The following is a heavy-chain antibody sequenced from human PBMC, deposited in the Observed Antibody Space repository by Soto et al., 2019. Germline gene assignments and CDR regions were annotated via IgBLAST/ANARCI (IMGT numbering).Heavy chain of an antibody. Sequence: QVQLQESGPGLVKPSETLSLTCTVSGGSISSYYWSWIRQPPGKGLEWIGYIYYSGSTNYNPSLKRRVTISVGTSKNQFSLKLSSVTAADTAVYYCARFYGLDAFEFWGQGTMVTVSS. D-gene: IGHD4-17*01. CDR1: GGSISSYY. CDR2: IYYSGST. V-gene: IGHV4-59*08. CDR3: ARFYGLDAFEF. J-gene: IGHJ3*01.